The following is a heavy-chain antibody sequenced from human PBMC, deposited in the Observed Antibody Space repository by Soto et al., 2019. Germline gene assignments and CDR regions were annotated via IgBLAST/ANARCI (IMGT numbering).Heavy chain of an antibody. V-gene: IGHV5-51*01. Sequence: GESLKISCKGSGYSFTSYWIGWVRQMPGKGLEWMGIIYPGDSDTRYSPSFQGQVTISADKSISTAYLQWSSLKASDTAMYYCARPILSSSWTGRPPRCYYGMDVWGQGTTVTVSS. CDR2: IYPGDSDT. D-gene: IGHD6-13*01. J-gene: IGHJ6*02. CDR3: ARPILSSSWTGRPPRCYYGMDV. CDR1: GYSFTSYW.